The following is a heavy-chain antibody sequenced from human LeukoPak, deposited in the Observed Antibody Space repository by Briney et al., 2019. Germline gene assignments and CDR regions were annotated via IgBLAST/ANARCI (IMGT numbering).Heavy chain of an antibody. CDR2: MSESGSST. J-gene: IGHJ4*02. CDR1: GFTLSNYA. D-gene: IGHD3-22*01. CDR3: AKDLYDSSGSRYDY. V-gene: IGHV3-23*01. Sequence: GGSLRLSCAASGFTLSNYAMSWVRQAPGKGLEWVSAMSESGSSTRYADSVKGRLTISRDNSKNTLFLQMNSLRAEDTAVYYCAKDLYDSSGSRYDYWGQGTLVTVSS.